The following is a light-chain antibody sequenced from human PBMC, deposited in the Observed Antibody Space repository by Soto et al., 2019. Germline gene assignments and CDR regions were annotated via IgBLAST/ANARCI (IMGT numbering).Light chain of an antibody. V-gene: IGLV2-14*01. CDR3: SSYTSSSTLEV. CDR1: SSDVGGYNY. CDR2: EVS. Sequence: SVLTQPASVSGSPGQSITISCTGTSSDVGGYNYVSWYQQHPGKAPKLMIFEVSNRPSGVSHRFSSSKSGNTASLTISGLQAEDEGDYYCSSYTSSSTLEVFGTGTKVTVL. J-gene: IGLJ1*01.